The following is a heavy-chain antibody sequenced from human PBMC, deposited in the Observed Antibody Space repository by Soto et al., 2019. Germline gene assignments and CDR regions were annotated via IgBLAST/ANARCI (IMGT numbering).Heavy chain of an antibody. V-gene: IGHV4-59*12. D-gene: IGHD2-15*01. CDR2: IYYSGYT. CDR3: ARHRQFCSDLRCSSYWFDP. J-gene: IGHJ5*02. CDR1: GASISTYY. Sequence: QVQLQESGPGLVKPSETLSLTCTVSGASISTYYWSWIRQPPGRGLEWIGYIYYSGYTNYNPSLQSRVTLSVDMSKNEVSLRLTSVTAADTAVYYCARHRQFCSDLRCSSYWFDPWGQGTLVTVSS.